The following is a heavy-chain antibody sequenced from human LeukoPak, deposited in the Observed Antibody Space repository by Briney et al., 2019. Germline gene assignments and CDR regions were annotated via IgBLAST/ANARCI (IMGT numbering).Heavy chain of an antibody. CDR1: GFTFTTYG. CDR2: IQDKGRDK. D-gene: IGHD5/OR15-5a*01. J-gene: IGHJ4*02. CDR3: AKDSRVWAFDY. V-gene: IGHV3-30*02. Sequence: SGGSLRLSCAASGFTFTTYGFHWVRQAPGKGLEWVTSIQDKGRDKSYADSVKGRFTISRDNSKSTLYLHMNSLRAEDTAVYYCAKDSRVWAFDYWGQGTLLTVSS.